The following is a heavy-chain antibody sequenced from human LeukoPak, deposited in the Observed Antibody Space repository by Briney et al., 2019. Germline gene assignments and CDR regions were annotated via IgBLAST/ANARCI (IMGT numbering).Heavy chain of an antibody. CDR3: ARTTQFRGADHLVY. D-gene: IGHD3-10*01. CDR1: GGSISSYY. CDR2: IYYSGST. J-gene: IGHJ4*02. Sequence: SETLSLTCTVSGGSISSYYWSWIRQPPGKGLEWIGYIYYSGSTNYNPSLKSRVTISVDTSKNQFSLKLSSVTAADTAVYYCARTTQFRGADHLVYWGQGTLVTVSS. V-gene: IGHV4-59*01.